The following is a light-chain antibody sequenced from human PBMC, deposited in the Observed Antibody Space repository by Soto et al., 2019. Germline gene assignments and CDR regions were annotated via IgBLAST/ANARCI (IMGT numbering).Light chain of an antibody. Sequence: EVVMTQSPATLSVSPGERATLSCRASQSVNANLAWYQQKPGQAPRLLIHGASNRATGIPARFSGSGFGTEIMLTIISLKSKDFAVYYCQQYNTWLWTFGQGTKVEI. V-gene: IGKV3-15*01. CDR3: QQYNTWLWT. J-gene: IGKJ1*01. CDR2: GAS. CDR1: QSVNAN.